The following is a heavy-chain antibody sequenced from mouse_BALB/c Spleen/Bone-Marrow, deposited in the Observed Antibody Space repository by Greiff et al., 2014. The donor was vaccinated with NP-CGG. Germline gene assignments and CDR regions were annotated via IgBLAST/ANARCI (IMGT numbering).Heavy chain of an antibody. V-gene: IGHV14-3*02. CDR2: IDPANGNT. Sequence: EVQVVESGAELVKPGASVKLSCTASGFNIKDTYMHWVKQRPEQGLEWIGRIDPANGNTKYDPKFQGKATITADTSSNTAYLQLSGLTSEDTAVYYCASYVYGYYFDYWGQGTTLTVSS. CDR3: ASYVYGYYFDY. CDR1: GFNIKDTY. D-gene: IGHD2-2*01. J-gene: IGHJ2*01.